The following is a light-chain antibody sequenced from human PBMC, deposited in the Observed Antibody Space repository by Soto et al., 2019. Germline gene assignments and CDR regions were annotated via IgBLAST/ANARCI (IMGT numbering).Light chain of an antibody. CDR1: TGTVTSGHY. V-gene: IGLV7-43*01. Sequence: QAVVTQEPSLTVSPGGTVTLTCASSTGTVTSGHYPNWLQQKPGQAPRALIYSTDTIHSWTPARFSGSLLGGKAALTLSGVQPEAEADYYCRLYDGGDVVFGGGTKLTVL. CDR3: RLYDGGDVV. CDR2: STD. J-gene: IGLJ2*01.